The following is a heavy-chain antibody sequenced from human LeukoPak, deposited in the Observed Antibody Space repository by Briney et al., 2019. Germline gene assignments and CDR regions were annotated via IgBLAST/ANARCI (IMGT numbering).Heavy chain of an antibody. D-gene: IGHD2-15*01. V-gene: IGHV3-23*01. CDR3: AKNTQRIVVVAPLN. J-gene: IGHJ4*02. Sequence: GGSLRLSCAASGFTFSSYAMSWVRQAPGKGLEWVSAISGSGGSTYYADSVKGRFTISRDNSKNTLYLQMNSLRAEDTAVYYCAKNTQRIVVVAPLNWGQGTLVTVSS. CDR2: ISGSGGST. CDR1: GFTFSSYA.